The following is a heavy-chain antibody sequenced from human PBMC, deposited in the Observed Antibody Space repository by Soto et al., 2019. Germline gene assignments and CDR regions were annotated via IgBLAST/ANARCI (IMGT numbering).Heavy chain of an antibody. V-gene: IGHV1-69*01. D-gene: IGHD6-13*01. CDR2: IIPIFGTA. CDR1: GGTFSSYA. J-gene: IGHJ4*02. CDR3: ARVPGRGSSRRGE. Sequence: QVQLVQSGAEVKKPGYSVKVSCKASGGTFSSYAISWVRQAPGQGLEWMGGIIPIFGTANYAQKFQGRVTIRGDEAASTAYMELSSLRSEDTAVYYCARVPGRGSSRRGEWGQGTLVTGSS.